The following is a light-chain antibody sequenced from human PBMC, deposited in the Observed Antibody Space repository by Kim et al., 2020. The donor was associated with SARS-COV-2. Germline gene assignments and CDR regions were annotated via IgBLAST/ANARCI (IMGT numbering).Light chain of an antibody. CDR3: QQYGSSPLT. V-gene: IGKV3-20*01. J-gene: IGKJ4*01. CDR2: GAS. CDR1: QSVSRDC. Sequence: APGGGATLPRRASQSVSRDCLAWYQQKPGQTPRLFIYGASNRATGISDRFSGSGSGTDFTLTISRLEPEDSAVYYCQQYGSSPLTFGGGTKVDIK.